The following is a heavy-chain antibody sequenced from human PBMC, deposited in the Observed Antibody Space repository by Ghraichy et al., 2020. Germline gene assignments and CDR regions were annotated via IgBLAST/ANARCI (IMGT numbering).Heavy chain of an antibody. CDR2: ISRSSSYP. D-gene: IGHD3-3*01. J-gene: IGHJ6*02. V-gene: IGHV3-21*01. CDR1: KFTLSSYG. CDR3: ARDSDFRNGMDV. Sequence: LSLTCAASKFTLSSYGMNWVRQAPGKGLEWVSCISRSSSYPHYADSVKGRFTISRDNAKNSLYLQMNSLRVEDTAVYYCARDSDFRNGMDVWGQGTTVTVSS.